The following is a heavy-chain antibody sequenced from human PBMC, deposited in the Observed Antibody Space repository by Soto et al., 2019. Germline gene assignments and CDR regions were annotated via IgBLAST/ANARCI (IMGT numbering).Heavy chain of an antibody. CDR2: IIPIFGTA. CDR1: GGTFSSYA. J-gene: IGHJ6*04. D-gene: IGHD2-2*01. CDR3: ARSEVLVPAPHSPYAMDV. Sequence: SVKVSCKASGGTFSSYAISWVRQAPRQGLEWMGGIIPIFGTANYAQKFQGRVTITADESTSTAYMELSSLRSEDTAVYYCARSEVLVPAPHSPYAMDVWGKGPMVTVSS. V-gene: IGHV1-69*13.